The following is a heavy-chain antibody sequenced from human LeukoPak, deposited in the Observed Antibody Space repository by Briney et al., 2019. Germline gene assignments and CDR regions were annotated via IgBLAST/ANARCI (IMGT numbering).Heavy chain of an antibody. CDR1: GGSFSGYY. V-gene: IGHV4-34*01. J-gene: IGHJ4*02. CDR2: INRSGST. Sequence: KPSETLSLTCAVYGGSFSGYYWSWIRQPPGKGLEWIGEINRSGSTNYNPSLKSRVTISVDTSKNQFSLKLSSVTAADTAVYYCARGGGDYGDQRVFHYFDYWGQGTLVTVSS. D-gene: IGHD4-17*01. CDR3: ARGGGDYGDQRVFHYFDY.